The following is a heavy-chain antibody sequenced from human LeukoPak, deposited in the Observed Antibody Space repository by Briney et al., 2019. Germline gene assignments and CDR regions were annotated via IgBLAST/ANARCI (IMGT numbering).Heavy chain of an antibody. CDR1: GFTFSSYA. J-gene: IGHJ4*02. V-gene: IGHV3-23*01. CDR3: AKDFDIVVVPAPIDY. D-gene: IGHD2-2*01. Sequence: RSGGSLRLSCAASGFTFSSYAMSWVRQAPGKGLEWVSAISGSGGSTYYADSVKGRFTISRDNSKNTLYLQMNSLRAEDTAVYYCAKDFDIVVVPAPIDYWGQGTLVTVSS. CDR2: ISGSGGST.